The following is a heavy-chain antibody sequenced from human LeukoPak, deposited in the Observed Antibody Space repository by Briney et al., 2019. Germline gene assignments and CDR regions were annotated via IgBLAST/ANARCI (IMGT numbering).Heavy chain of an antibody. V-gene: IGHV5-51*01. CDR1: GYSFTNYW. Sequence: GESLKISCKGSGYSFTNYWIGWVRQMPGKGLEWMGIIYPGDSDTRYSPSFQGQVTISADKSISTAYLQWSSLKASDTAMYYCARREDYGEDYYYYGMDVWGQGTTVTVSS. CDR3: ARREDYGEDYYYYGMDV. J-gene: IGHJ6*02. D-gene: IGHD4-17*01. CDR2: IYPGDSDT.